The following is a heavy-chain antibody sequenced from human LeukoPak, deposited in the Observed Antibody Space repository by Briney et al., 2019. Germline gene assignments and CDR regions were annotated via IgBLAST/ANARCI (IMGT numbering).Heavy chain of an antibody. J-gene: IGHJ6*02. Sequence: PGGSLRLSCVASGFTFSDYFMTWIRQPPGKPLECVSYISTIDGIIYYADSVKDRFTISRDNAKSSLFLQMNNLRAEVTAVYYCARASWGMEVWGQGSSVIVS. V-gene: IGHV3-11*01. CDR3: ARASWGMEV. CDR1: GFTFSDYF. CDR2: ISTIDGII.